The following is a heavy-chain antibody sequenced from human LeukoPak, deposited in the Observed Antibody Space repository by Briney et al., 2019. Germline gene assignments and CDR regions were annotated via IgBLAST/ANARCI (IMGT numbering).Heavy chain of an antibody. CDR2: KYYSGSA. CDR3: ATPYCSSISCLDVFNM. V-gene: IGHV4-31*03. Sequence: PSQTLSLTCNVSGVSVSDGRYYWTWIRQHPGKGLEWIGYKYYSGSAKYNPSLKSRLTISIDTSKNQFSLQLSSVTAADTATYYCATPYCSSISCLDVFNMWGQGTRVTASS. CDR1: GVSVSDGRYY. D-gene: IGHD2-2*01. J-gene: IGHJ3*02.